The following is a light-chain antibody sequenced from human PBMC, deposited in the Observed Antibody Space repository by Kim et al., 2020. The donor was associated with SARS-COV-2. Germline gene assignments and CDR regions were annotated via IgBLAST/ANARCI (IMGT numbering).Light chain of an antibody. Sequence: QSVLTQPPSASGTPGQRVTISCSGSSSNIGSNPVNWYQQLPGTAPKLLIYRNNQRPSGVPDRFSGSKSGTSASLAISGLQSEDEADYYCAAWDDSLSGYVFFGGGTQLTVL. CDR3: AAWDDSLSGYVF. V-gene: IGLV1-44*01. CDR2: RNN. J-gene: IGLJ2*01. CDR1: SSNIGSNP.